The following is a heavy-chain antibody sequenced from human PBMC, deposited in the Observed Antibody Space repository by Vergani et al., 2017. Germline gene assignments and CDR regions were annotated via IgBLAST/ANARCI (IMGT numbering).Heavy chain of an antibody. CDR2: ISYDGSNK. CDR1: GFTFSSYA. V-gene: IGHV3-30*07. D-gene: IGHD3-10*01. Sequence: QVQLVESGGGVVQPGRSLRLSCAASGFTFSSYAMHWVRQAPGKGLEWVAVISYDGSNKYYADSVKGRFTISRDNSKNTLYLQMNSLRAEDTAVYYCAKDGGGPWGQGTLVTVSS. CDR3: AKDGGGP. J-gene: IGHJ5*02.